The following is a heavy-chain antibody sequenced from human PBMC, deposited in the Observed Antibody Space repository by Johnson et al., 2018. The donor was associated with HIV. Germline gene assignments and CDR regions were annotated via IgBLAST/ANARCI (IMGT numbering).Heavy chain of an antibody. Sequence: QVQLVESGGGLVKPGGSLRLSCTASGFSFSAYYMSWIRQAPGKGLEWVSYISSSGSTIYYADSVKGRFTISRDNAKNSLYPQMNRLRAEDTAWYYWAKDEAMAFDIWGQGTLVTVSS. CDR2: ISSSGSTI. CDR1: GFSFSAYY. J-gene: IGHJ3*02. CDR3: AKDEAMAFDI. D-gene: IGHD2-2*01. V-gene: IGHV3-11*01.